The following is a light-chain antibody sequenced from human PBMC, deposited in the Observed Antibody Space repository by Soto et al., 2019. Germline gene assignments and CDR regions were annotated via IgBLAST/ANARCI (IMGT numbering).Light chain of an antibody. CDR2: EVG. CDR3: SSYTRSSALV. Sequence: QSALTQPASVSGTPGQSVTISCTGTSSDVGSYNYVSWYQQRPGKAPKLMIYEVGKRPSGVSNPFSGSKSGNTASLTISGLQAQDEADYYCSSYTRSSALVFGTGTKVTVL. V-gene: IGLV2-14*01. CDR1: SSDVGSYNY. J-gene: IGLJ1*01.